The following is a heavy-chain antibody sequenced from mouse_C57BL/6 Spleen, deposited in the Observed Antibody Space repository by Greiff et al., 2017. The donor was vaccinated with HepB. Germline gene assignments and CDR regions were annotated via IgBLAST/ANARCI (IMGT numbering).Heavy chain of an antibody. Sequence: QVQLKESGPELVKPGASVKISCKASGYAFSSSWMNWVKQRPGKGLEWIGRIYPGDGDTNYNGKFKGKATLTAYKSSSTAYMQLSSLTSEDSAVYFCARNYYGSSPHWYFDVWGTGTTVTVSS. CDR3: ARNYYGSSPHWYFDV. D-gene: IGHD1-1*01. CDR2: IYPGDGDT. V-gene: IGHV1-82*01. J-gene: IGHJ1*03. CDR1: GYAFSSSW.